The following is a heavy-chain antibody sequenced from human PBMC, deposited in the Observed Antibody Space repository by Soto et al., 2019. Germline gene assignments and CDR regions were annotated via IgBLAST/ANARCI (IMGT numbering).Heavy chain of an antibody. J-gene: IGHJ6*02. D-gene: IGHD2-2*01. V-gene: IGHV1-2*02. Sequence: QVQLVQSGAEVKKPGASVKVSCKASGYTFTGYYMHWVRQAPGQGLEWMGWINPNSGGTNYAQKFQGRVTMTRDTSISTDYMELSRLRSDDTAVYYCASDERGYQLLLSFRGMDVWGQGTTVTVSS. CDR2: INPNSGGT. CDR3: ASDERGYQLLLSFRGMDV. CDR1: GYTFTGYY.